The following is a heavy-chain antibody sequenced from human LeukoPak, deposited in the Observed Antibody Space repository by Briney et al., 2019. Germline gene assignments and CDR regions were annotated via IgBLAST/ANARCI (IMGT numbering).Heavy chain of an antibody. V-gene: IGHV1-69-2*01. CDR2: VDVEDGDT. CDR1: GYTFNDYY. J-gene: IGHJ4*02. CDR3: ARGSRSFDWLRSYFDF. D-gene: IGHD3-9*01. Sequence: ATVKISCKASGYTFNDYYIHWGQQAPGKGLEWMGRVDVEDGDTIYAEKFQGRVTITADTSTDTAYMDLSSLRSFDTAVYYCARGSRSFDWLRSYFDFWGQGTLVSVSS.